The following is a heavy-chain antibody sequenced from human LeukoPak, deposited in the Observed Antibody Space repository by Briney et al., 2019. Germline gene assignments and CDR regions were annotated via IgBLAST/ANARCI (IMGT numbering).Heavy chain of an antibody. CDR2: FDPEDGET. J-gene: IGHJ5*02. CDR3: ATMERLGELSPGP. Sequence: PSVKVSCKVSGYTLTELSMHWVRQAPGKGLEWMGGFDPEDGETIYAQKFQGRVTMTEDTSTYTAYMELSSLRSEDTAVYYCATMERLGELSPGPWGQGTLVTVSS. V-gene: IGHV1-24*01. D-gene: IGHD3-16*02. CDR1: GYTLTELS.